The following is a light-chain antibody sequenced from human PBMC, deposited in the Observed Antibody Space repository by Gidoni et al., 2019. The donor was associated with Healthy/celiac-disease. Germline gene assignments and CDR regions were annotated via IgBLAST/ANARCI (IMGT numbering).Light chain of an antibody. J-gene: IGLJ2*01. CDR1: TSNIGPGYH. V-gene: IGLV1-40*01. Sequence: STSNIGPGYHVPWYQQLPGPAPKLLIYGNSKRPSGVPDRFSGSKSGTPASLAIPGLQAEDEADYYCQSYDSSMSGVVFGGGTKLTVL. CDR2: GNS. CDR3: QSYDSSMSGVV.